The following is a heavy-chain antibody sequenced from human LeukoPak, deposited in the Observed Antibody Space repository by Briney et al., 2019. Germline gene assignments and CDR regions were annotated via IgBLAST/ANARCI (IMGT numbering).Heavy chain of an antibody. CDR2: ISGSGGST. CDR1: GFTFSSYA. J-gene: IGHJ6*02. D-gene: IGHD3-9*01. CDR3: AKDLRYDILTGRYLSAGVYYYGLDV. Sequence: GGSLRLSCAASGFTFSSYAMSWVRQAPGKGLEWVSGISGSGGSTYYADSVKGRFTISRDNSKNTLYLQMNSLRAEDTAVYFCAKDLRYDILTGRYLSAGVYYYGLDVWGLGTTVTVSS. V-gene: IGHV3-23*01.